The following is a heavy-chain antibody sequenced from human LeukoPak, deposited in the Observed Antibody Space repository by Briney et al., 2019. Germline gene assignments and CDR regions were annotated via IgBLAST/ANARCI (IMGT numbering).Heavy chain of an antibody. CDR3: AKGYTVGSGYYLPGY. Sequence: SETLSLTCAVSGGSISSSNWWSWVRQPPGKGLEWIGEIYHSGSTNYNPSLKSRVTISVDKSKNQFSLKLSSVTAADTAVYYCAKGYTVGSGYYLPGYWGQGTLVTVSS. CDR2: IYHSGST. V-gene: IGHV4-4*02. CDR1: GGSISSSNW. D-gene: IGHD3-22*01. J-gene: IGHJ4*02.